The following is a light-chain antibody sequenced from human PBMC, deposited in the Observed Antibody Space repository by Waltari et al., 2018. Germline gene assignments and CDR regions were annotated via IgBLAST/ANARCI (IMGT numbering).Light chain of an antibody. V-gene: IGKV4-1*01. Sequence: DIVMPQSPDSLAVSLGERATINYKSTQSLLSRSDSKNFLAWYQQKPGHSPKLLILWASTREYGVPDRFSGRGSGTDFTLTISTLQGEDVAVYFCQQYYSTPPTCGQGSKVDIK. CDR2: WAS. CDR1: QSLLSRSDSKNF. J-gene: IGKJ1*01. CDR3: QQYYSTPPT.